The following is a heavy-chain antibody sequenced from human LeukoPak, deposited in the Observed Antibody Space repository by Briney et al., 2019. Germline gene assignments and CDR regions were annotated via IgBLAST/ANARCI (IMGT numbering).Heavy chain of an antibody. D-gene: IGHD3-22*01. J-gene: IGHJ3*02. Sequence: SETLSLTCTVSGGSINSYYWSWIRQPAGKGLEWIGRIYTSGSTNYNPSLKSRVTMSVDTSKNQFSLKLSSVTAADTAVYYCARDYYDSSGYPDAFDIWGQGTMVTVSS. V-gene: IGHV4-4*07. CDR1: GGSINSYY. CDR3: ARDYYDSSGYPDAFDI. CDR2: IYTSGST.